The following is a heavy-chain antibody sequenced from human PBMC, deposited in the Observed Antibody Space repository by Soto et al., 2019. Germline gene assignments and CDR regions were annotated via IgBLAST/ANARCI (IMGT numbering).Heavy chain of an antibody. CDR1: GGSISSSNW. CDR2: IYHSGST. D-gene: IGHD3-3*01. Sequence: PSETLSLTCAVSGGSISSSNWWSWVRQPPGKGLEWIGEIYHSGSTNYNPSHKSRVTISVHKSKNQFSLKLSSVTAADTAVYYCASGYYDFWSGYLSYYYYGMDVWGQGTTVTVSS. J-gene: IGHJ6*02. V-gene: IGHV4-4*02. CDR3: ASGYYDFWSGYLSYYYYGMDV.